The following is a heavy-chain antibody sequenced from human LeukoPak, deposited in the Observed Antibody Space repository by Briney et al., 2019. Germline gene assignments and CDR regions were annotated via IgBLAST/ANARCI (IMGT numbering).Heavy chain of an antibody. CDR2: IYTSGST. CDR3: ARDVGYCSSTSCYVEYCFDY. D-gene: IGHD2-2*01. CDR1: GGSISSYY. J-gene: IGHJ4*02. Sequence: SETLSLTCTVSGGSISSYYWSWIRQPAGKGLEWIGRIYTSGSTNYNPSLKSRVTMSVDTSKNQFSLKLSSVTAADTAVYYCARDVGYCSSTSCYVEYCFDYWGQGTLVTVSS. V-gene: IGHV4-4*07.